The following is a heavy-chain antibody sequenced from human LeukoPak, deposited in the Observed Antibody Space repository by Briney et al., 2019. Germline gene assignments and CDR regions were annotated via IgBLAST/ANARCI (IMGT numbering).Heavy chain of an antibody. CDR1: GFTFNNYA. J-gene: IGHJ4*02. CDR3: ARRSYYDSTGYPFDY. Sequence: GGSLRLSCAASGFTFNNYAMSWVRQAPGKGLEWVSTISGSGGSTYYADSVKGRFTISRDNSKNTLYLQMNSLRAEDTAFYYCARRSYYDSTGYPFDYRGQGALVTVSS. CDR2: ISGSGGST. V-gene: IGHV3-23*01. D-gene: IGHD3-22*01.